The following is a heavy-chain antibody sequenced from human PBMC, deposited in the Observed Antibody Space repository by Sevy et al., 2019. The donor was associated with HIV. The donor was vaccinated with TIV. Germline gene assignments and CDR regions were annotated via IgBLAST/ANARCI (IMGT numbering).Heavy chain of an antibody. V-gene: IGHV1-18*01. CDR3: ARDRDYDILTGYYPSYYYGMDV. J-gene: IGHJ6*02. CDR1: GYTFTSYG. D-gene: IGHD3-9*01. CDR2: ISAYNGNT. Sequence: ASVKVSCKASGYTFTSYGISWVRQAPGQGLEWMGWISAYNGNTNYAQKLQGRVTMTTDTSTSTAYMELRSLRSDDTAVYYCARDRDYDILTGYYPSYYYGMDVRGQGTTVTVSS.